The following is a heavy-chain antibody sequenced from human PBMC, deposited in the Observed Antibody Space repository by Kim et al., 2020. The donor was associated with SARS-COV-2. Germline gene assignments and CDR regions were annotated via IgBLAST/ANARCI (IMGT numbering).Heavy chain of an antibody. Sequence: NYEQKFQGRVTMNTDTATSTAYMRVRSLKSDDTAVYYCSRISVSSSWYFDYWGQGTLVTVSS. J-gene: IGHJ4*02. V-gene: IGHV1-18*01. CDR3: SRISVSSSWYFDY. D-gene: IGHD6-13*01.